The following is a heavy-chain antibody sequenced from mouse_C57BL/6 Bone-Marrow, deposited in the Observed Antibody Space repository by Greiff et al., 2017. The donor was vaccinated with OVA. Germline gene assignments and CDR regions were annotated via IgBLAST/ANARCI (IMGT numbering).Heavy chain of an antibody. CDR1: GFTFSDAW. D-gene: IGHD2-5*01. CDR3: TTPGYSNYEGGSDY. V-gene: IGHV6-6*01. CDR2: IRNKANNHAT. Sequence: EVKVEESGGGLVQPGGSMKLSCAASGFTFSDAWMDWVRQSPEKGLEWVAEIRNKANNHATYYAESVKGRFTISRDDSKSSVYLQMNSLRAEDTGIYYCTTPGYSNYEGGSDYWGQGTTLTVSS. J-gene: IGHJ2*01.